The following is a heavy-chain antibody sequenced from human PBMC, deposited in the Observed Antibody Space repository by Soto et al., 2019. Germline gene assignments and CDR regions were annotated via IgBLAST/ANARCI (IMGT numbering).Heavy chain of an antibody. J-gene: IGHJ4*02. CDR1: GFSFSSYA. Sequence: PGGSLRLSCAASGFSFSSYAMSWVRQAPGKGLEWVSALSGSGGTTYYADSVKGRFTISRDNSKNTLYLQMNSLRAEDTAVYYCAKDQTWIQPCLHYWGQGTLVTVSS. CDR3: AKDQTWIQPCLHY. D-gene: IGHD5-18*01. CDR2: LSGSGGTT. V-gene: IGHV3-23*01.